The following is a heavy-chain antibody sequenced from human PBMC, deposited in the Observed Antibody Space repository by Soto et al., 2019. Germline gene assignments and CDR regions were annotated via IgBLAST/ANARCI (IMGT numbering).Heavy chain of an antibody. CDR2: TGATGRTT. Sequence: PGGSLRLSCAASGFTFNIYAMTWVRQAPGKGLEWVSTTGATGRTTYYSDSVKGRFTVSRDNSKNTLDLQMSNLRAEDTAVYYCATVHNTSRSFDYWGQGTLVTVYS. J-gene: IGHJ4*02. D-gene: IGHD1-20*01. CDR1: GFTFNIYA. V-gene: IGHV3-23*01. CDR3: ATVHNTSRSFDY.